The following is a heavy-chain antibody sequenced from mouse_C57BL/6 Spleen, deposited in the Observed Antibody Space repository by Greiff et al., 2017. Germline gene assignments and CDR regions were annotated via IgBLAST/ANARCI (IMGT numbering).Heavy chain of an antibody. V-gene: IGHV2-2*01. Sequence: QVQLKQSGPGLVQPSQSLSITCTVSGFSLTSYGVHWVRQSPGKGLEWLGVIWSGGSTDYNAAFISRLSISKDNSKSQVFFKMNSLQADDTAIYYCARPYYSNYFYAMDYWGQGTSVTVSS. D-gene: IGHD2-5*01. CDR2: IWSGGST. J-gene: IGHJ4*01. CDR3: ARPYYSNYFYAMDY. CDR1: GFSLTSYG.